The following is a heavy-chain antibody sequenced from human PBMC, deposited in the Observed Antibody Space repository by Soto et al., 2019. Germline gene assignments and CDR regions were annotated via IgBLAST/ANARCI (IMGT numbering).Heavy chain of an antibody. J-gene: IGHJ4*02. CDR2: IYWDDDK. D-gene: IGHD3-3*01. Sequence: SGPTLVNPTQTLTLTFTFSGFSLITSGLGVGWIRQPPGKALEWLALIYWDDDKRYSPSLKSRLTITKDTSKNQVVLTMTNMDPVDTATYYCAHSFDYDFWSGPDYWGQGTLVTVSS. V-gene: IGHV2-5*02. CDR1: GFSLITSGLG. CDR3: AHSFDYDFWSGPDY.